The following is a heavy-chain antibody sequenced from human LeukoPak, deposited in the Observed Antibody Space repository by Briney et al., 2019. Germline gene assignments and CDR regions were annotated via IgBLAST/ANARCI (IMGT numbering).Heavy chain of an antibody. Sequence: KPSETLALTCTVSGGSISTYYWTWIRQPPGKGLEWIGYVSYSGGTNYNPSLKSRVTISVGMSKNQFSLKLNSVTAADTAVYFCVRSHYGSGTYYSFDYWGQRTLVTVSS. D-gene: IGHD3-10*01. CDR3: VRSHYGSGTYYSFDY. CDR2: VSYSGGT. CDR1: GGSISTYY. J-gene: IGHJ4*02. V-gene: IGHV4-59*01.